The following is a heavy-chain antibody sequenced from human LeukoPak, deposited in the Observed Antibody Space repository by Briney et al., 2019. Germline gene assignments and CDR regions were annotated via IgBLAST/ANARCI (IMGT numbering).Heavy chain of an antibody. D-gene: IGHD3-22*01. CDR3: AKVYTTMIVVVTNFDY. J-gene: IGHJ4*02. CDR1: GFTFSSYA. CDR2: ISGSGGST. V-gene: IGHV3-23*01. Sequence: PGGSLRLSCAASGFTFSSYAMSWVRRAPGKGLEWVSAISGSGGSTYYADSVKGRFTISRDNSKNTLYLQMNSLRAEDTAVYYCAKVYTTMIVVVTNFDYWGQGTLVTVSS.